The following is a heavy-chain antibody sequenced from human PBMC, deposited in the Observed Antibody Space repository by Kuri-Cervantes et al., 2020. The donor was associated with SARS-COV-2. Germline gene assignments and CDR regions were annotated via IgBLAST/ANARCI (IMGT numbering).Heavy chain of an antibody. Sequence: GESLKISCVASGFSSSDYAMSWVRQTPGKGLEWISVISGSAGRTYYADSVKGRFTVSKDNFRNTLYLQMNSLRAEDTAVYYCAKEIRPYYYMDVWGKGTTVTVSS. J-gene: IGHJ6*03. CDR3: AKEIRPYYYMDV. V-gene: IGHV3-23*01. CDR2: ISGSAGRT. CDR1: GFSSSDYA.